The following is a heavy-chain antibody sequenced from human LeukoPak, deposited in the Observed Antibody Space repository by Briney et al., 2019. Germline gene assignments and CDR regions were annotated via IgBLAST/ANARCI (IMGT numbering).Heavy chain of an antibody. CDR1: GFTFSNYY. Sequence: PGGSLRLSCAASGFTFSNYYMTWVRQAPGKGLEWVSYISTSSTYTKYAESVKGRFTISRDNSKNTLYLQMNSLRAEDTAVYYCAKWAVSGRGFDYWGQGTLVTVSS. CDR3: AKWAVSGRGFDY. J-gene: IGHJ4*02. D-gene: IGHD6-19*01. V-gene: IGHV3-11*03. CDR2: ISTSSTYT.